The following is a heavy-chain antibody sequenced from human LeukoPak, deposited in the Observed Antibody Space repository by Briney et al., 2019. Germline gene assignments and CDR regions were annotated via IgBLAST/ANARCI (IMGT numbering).Heavy chain of an antibody. J-gene: IGHJ6*03. Sequence: SQTLSLICAISGDSVSSNSAAWNWIRQSPSRGLEWLGRTYYRSKWYNDYAVSVKSRITINPDTSKNQFSLQLNSVTPEDTAVYYCARADDSSGYSPVYYYYMDVWGKGTTVTVSS. CDR3: ARADDSSGYSPVYYYYMDV. D-gene: IGHD3-22*01. V-gene: IGHV6-1*01. CDR2: TYYRSKWYN. CDR1: GDSVSSNSAA.